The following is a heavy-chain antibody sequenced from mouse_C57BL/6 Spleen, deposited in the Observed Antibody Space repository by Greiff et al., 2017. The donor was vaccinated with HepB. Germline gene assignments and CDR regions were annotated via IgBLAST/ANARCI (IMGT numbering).Heavy chain of an antibody. V-gene: IGHV1-82*01. CDR1: GYAFSSSW. CDR3: ARYYDYDVKFDY. J-gene: IGHJ2*01. D-gene: IGHD2-4*01. CDR2: IYPGDGDT. Sequence: QVQLQQSGPELVKPGASVKISCKASGYAFSSSWMNWVKQRPGKGLEWIGRIYPGDGDTNYNGKFKGKATLTADKSSSTAYMQLSSLTSEDSAVYFCARYYDYDVKFDYWGQGTTLTVSS.